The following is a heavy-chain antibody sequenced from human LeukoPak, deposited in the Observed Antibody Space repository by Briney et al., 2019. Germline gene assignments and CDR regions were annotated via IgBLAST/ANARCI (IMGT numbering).Heavy chain of an antibody. CDR1: GFAFSRQD. J-gene: IGHJ4*02. Sequence: GGSLRLSCAASGFAFSRQDMGWVRQAPGKGLEWVSAISDSGDRTYYVDSVRGRFTISRDNSKNTLYLQMNSLRADDTAVYYCAKDARRSSGWYFFDHWGQGILVTVSS. D-gene: IGHD6-19*01. V-gene: IGHV3-23*01. CDR2: ISDSGDRT. CDR3: AKDARRSSGWYFFDH.